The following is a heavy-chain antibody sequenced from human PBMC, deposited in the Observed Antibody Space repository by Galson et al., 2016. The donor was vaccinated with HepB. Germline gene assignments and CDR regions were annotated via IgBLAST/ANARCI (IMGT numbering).Heavy chain of an antibody. CDR3: ARGVTGTPYFDF. CDR2: IYHSGTT. J-gene: IGHJ4*02. V-gene: IGHV4-4*02. D-gene: IGHD2-21*02. Sequence: SETLSLTCTVSGGSISGTNWWSWVRQPPGKGLEWIGEIYHSGTTNYSPSLKSRVTVSVDTSKNQFSLKLRSVTAADTAVYYCARGVTGTPYFDFWGQGAPVTVSS. CDR1: GGSISGTNW.